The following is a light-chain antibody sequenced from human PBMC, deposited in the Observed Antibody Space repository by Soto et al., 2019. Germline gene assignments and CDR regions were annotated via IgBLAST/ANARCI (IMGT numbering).Light chain of an antibody. J-gene: IGKJ1*01. CDR1: ESIRTW. Sequence: DIQMTQSPTTLSASIGDRVTITCRASESIRTWLAWYQHKPGKAPKFLIYDASTLESGVPSGFSGSGSGTEFTLTISSLQPDDFATYYCQQYNNYPRTFGQGTKVDIK. V-gene: IGKV1-5*01. CDR2: DAS. CDR3: QQYNNYPRT.